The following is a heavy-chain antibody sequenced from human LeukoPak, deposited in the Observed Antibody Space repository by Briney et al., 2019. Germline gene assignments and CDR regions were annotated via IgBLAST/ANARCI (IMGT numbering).Heavy chain of an antibody. D-gene: IGHD3-10*01. CDR3: ARRHGSGSYYNDY. CDR2: INWNGGST. V-gene: IGHV3-20*04. CDR1: GFTLDDYG. J-gene: IGHJ4*02. Sequence: GGSLRLSCAASGFTLDDYGMSWVRQAPGKGLEWVSGINWNGGSTVYADSVKGRFTISRDNAKDSLYLQMNSLRAEDTALYYCARRHGSGSYYNDYWGQGTLVTVSS.